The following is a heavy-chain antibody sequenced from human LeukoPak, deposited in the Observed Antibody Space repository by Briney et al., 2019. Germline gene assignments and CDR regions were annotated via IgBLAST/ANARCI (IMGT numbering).Heavy chain of an antibody. CDR2: IYYSGST. Sequence: SETLSLTCTVSGGSLSGYYWTWIRQSPGKGLEWIAYIYYSGSTNYNPSLKSRVTISVDTSKNQLSLNLSSVTAADTAVYYCARGHSYSDGFDVWGQGTLVTVS. CDR1: GGSLSGYY. D-gene: IGHD2-21*01. V-gene: IGHV4-59*12. CDR3: ARGHSYSDGFDV. J-gene: IGHJ3*01.